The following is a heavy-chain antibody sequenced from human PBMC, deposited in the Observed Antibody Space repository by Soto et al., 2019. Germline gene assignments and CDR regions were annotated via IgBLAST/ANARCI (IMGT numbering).Heavy chain of an antibody. J-gene: IGHJ4*02. D-gene: IGHD6-13*01. CDR2: ISSSSSYI. CDR3: ARHEQQQLATLFDY. CDR1: GFTFSSYS. V-gene: IGHV3-21*01. Sequence: EVQLVESGGGLVKPGGSLRLSCAASGFTFSSYSMNWVRQAPGKGLEWVSSISSSSSYIYYADSVKGRFTISRDNAKNSLYLQMNSLRAEDTAVYYCARHEQQQLATLFDYWGQGTLVTVSS.